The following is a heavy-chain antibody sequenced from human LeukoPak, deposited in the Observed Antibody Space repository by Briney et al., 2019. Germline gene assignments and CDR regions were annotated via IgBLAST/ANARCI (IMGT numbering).Heavy chain of an antibody. Sequence: SVKVSYKASGGTFSSYTISWVRQAPGQGLEWMGRIIPILGIANYAQKFQGRVTITADKSTSTAYMELSSLRSEDTAVYYCARVILSGSPYYYYYGMDVWGQGTTVTVSS. CDR1: GGTFSSYT. D-gene: IGHD1-26*01. CDR3: ARVILSGSPYYYYYGMDV. J-gene: IGHJ6*02. V-gene: IGHV1-69*02. CDR2: IIPILGIA.